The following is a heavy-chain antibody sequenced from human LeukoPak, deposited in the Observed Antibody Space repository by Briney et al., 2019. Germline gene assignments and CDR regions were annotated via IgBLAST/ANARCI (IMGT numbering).Heavy chain of an antibody. V-gene: IGHV4-39*01. CDR1: GGSISSSSYY. D-gene: IGHD6-6*01. CDR3: ARLSYSSSSA. J-gene: IGHJ5*02. Sequence: SETLSLTCTVSGGSISSSSYYWGWIRQPPGKGLEWIGSIYYSGSTYYNPSLKSRVTISVDTSKNQFSLKLSSVTAADTAMYYCARLSYSSSSAWGQGTLVTVSS. CDR2: IYYSGST.